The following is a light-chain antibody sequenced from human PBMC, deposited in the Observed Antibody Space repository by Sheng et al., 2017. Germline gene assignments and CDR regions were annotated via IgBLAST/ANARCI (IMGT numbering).Light chain of an antibody. CDR3: SSYTSSSTRV. Sequence: QSALTQPASVSGSPGQSITISCTGTSSDVGGYSYVSWYQQHPGKAPKVMIYDVSNRPSGVSNRFSGSKSGNTASLTISGLQAEDEADYYCSSYTSSSTRVFGTGTKVTVL. CDR1: SSDVGGYSY. J-gene: IGLJ1*01. V-gene: IGLV2-14*03. CDR2: DVS.